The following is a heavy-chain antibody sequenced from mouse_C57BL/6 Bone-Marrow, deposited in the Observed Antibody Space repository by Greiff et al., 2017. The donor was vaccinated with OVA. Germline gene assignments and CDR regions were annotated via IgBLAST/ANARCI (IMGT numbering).Heavy chain of an antibody. D-gene: IGHD1-1*01. CDR1: GYTFTSYW. CDR2: IDPSDSYT. J-gene: IGHJ2*01. Sequence: VQLQQSGAELVRPGTSVKLSCKASGYTFTSYWMHWVKQRPGQGLEWIGVIDPSDSYTNYNQKFKGKATLTVDTSSSTAYMQLSSLTSEDSAVYYCARGSLFDYWGQGTTLTVSS. CDR3: ARGSLFDY. V-gene: IGHV1-59*01.